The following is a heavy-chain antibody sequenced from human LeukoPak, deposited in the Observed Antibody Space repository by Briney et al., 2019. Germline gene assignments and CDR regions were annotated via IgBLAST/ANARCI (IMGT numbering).Heavy chain of an antibody. CDR2: ISSGSTYM. D-gene: IGHD5-12*01. CDR1: GFTFSSYS. Sequence: GGSLRLSCAASGFTFSSYSMNWVRQAPGKGLEWVSSISSGSTYMYYADSVKGRFTISRDNAKNSLYLQMNSLRVEDTAVYYCARYSGYALGDYWGQGTLITVSS. V-gene: IGHV3-21*01. J-gene: IGHJ4*02. CDR3: ARYSGYALGDY.